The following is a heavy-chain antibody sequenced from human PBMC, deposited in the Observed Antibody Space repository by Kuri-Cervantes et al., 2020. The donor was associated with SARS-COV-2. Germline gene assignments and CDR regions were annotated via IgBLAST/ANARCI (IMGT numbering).Heavy chain of an antibody. CDR1: GFTFSDYY. CDR2: ISSRSAST. V-gene: IGHV3-11*06. J-gene: IGHJ4*02. D-gene: IGHD5-18*01. CDR3: VRVRYTYGYALDH. Sequence: GGSLRLSCAASGFTFSDYYMTWIRQAPGKGLEWVSYISSRSASTNYADSVGGRFTISRADAQNSLYLQMNSLRAEDTAVYFCVRVRYTYGYALDHWGRGTLVTVSS.